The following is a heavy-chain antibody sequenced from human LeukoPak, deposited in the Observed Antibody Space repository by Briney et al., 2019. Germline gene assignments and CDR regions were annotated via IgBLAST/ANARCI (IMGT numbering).Heavy chain of an antibody. V-gene: IGHV4-39*07. CDR2: INHSGST. CDR3: ARGRRYYGSGSYSI. Sequence: SETLSLTCTVSGGSISSSSNFWGWIRQPPGKGLEWIGEINHSGSTNYNPSLKSRVTISVDTSKNQFSLKLSSVTAADTAVYYCARGRRYYGSGSYSIWGQGTLVTVSS. CDR1: GGSISSSSNF. D-gene: IGHD3-10*01. J-gene: IGHJ4*02.